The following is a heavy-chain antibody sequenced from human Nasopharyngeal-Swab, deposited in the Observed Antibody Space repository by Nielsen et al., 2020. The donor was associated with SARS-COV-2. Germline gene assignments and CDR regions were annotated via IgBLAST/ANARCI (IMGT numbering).Heavy chain of an antibody. D-gene: IGHD3-22*01. J-gene: IGHJ4*02. Sequence: GVLKISCATSGFTFSSYAMSWVRQAPGKGLEWVSAISYTGGRTYYADSVKGRFTISRDNSNSTLYLQMISLRPEDTAIYYCAKGDESSGIFDYWGQGTLVTVSS. V-gene: IGHV3-23*01. CDR2: ISYTGGRT. CDR1: GFTFSSYA. CDR3: AKGDESSGIFDY.